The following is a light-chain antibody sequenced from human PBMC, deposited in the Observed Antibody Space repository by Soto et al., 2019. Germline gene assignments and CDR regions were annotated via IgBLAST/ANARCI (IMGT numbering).Light chain of an antibody. V-gene: IGKV3-20*01. CDR1: QSVSGSY. CDR3: XXXXXXXXT. Sequence: EIVLTQSPGTLSLPPGERATLSCRASQSVSGSYLAWYQKKPGQPPRLLIYGASIRATGIPDRFSGSGSGTDFTLXXXXXEPXXXXXXXXXXXXXXXXTXGQGTNVENK. CDR2: GAS. J-gene: IGKJ1*01.